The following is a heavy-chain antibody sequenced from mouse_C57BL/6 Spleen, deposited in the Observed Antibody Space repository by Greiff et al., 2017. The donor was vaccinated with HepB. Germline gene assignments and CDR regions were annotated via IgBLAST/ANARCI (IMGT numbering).Heavy chain of an antibody. D-gene: IGHD1-1*01. CDR3: ARSRHYYGSSYWYFDV. CDR1: GYTFTDYN. CDR2: INPNNGGT. J-gene: IGHJ1*03. Sequence: VQLQQSGPELVKPGASVKIPCKASGYTFTDYNMDWVKQSHGKSLEWIGDINPNNGGTIYNQKFKGKATLTVDKSSSTAYMELRSLTSEDTAVYYCARSRHYYGSSYWYFDVWGTGTTVTVSS. V-gene: IGHV1-18*01.